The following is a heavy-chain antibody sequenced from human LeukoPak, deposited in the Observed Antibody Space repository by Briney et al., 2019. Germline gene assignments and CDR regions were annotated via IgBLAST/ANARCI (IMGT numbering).Heavy chain of an antibody. CDR1: GGSINSDY. Sequence: SETLSLTCTVSGGSINSDYWSWIRQPPGKGLEWIGYIYYSGSTKYIPSLQSRVTMSLDTSKNQFSLKLSSVTAADTAVYYCARGGIAVATYFQHWGQGTLVTVSS. D-gene: IGHD6-19*01. J-gene: IGHJ1*01. CDR3: ARGGIAVATYFQH. V-gene: IGHV4-59*12. CDR2: IYYSGST.